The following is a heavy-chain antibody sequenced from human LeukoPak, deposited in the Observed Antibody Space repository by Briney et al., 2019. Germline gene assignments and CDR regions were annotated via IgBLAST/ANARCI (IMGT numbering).Heavy chain of an antibody. CDR2: ISSSGSTI. CDR1: GFTFSSYE. D-gene: IGHD3-10*01. J-gene: IGHJ4*02. Sequence: PGGSLRLSCAASGFTFSSYEMNWVRQAPGKGLEWVSYISSSGSTIYYPDSVKGRFTISRDNAKNSLYLQMNSLRAEDTAVYYCARDSFDADRGVLYYFDYWGQGTLVTVSS. CDR3: ARDSFDADRGVLYYFDY. V-gene: IGHV3-48*03.